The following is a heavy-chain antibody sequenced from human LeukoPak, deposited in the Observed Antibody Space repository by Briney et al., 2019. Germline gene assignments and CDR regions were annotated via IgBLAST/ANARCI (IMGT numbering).Heavy chain of an antibody. V-gene: IGHV4-30-2*01. CDR2: IYHSGST. CDR1: GGSISSGGYY. CDR3: ARESGSGSYYGIDY. J-gene: IGHJ4*02. D-gene: IGHD3-10*01. Sequence: TLSLTCTVAGGSISSGGYYWSWIRQPPGKGLEWIGYIYHSGSTYYNPSLKSRVTISVDRSKNQFSLKLSSVTAADTAVYYCARESGSGSYYGIDYWGQGTLVTVSS.